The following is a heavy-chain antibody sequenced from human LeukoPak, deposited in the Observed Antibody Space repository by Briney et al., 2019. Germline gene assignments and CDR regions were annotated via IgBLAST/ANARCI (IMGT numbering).Heavy chain of an antibody. D-gene: IGHD2-2*01. CDR2: IYYSGST. J-gene: IGHJ3*02. CDR3: ARYRPYCSSTSCLNDAFDI. V-gene: IGHV4-59*01. CDR1: GGSISSYY. Sequence: PSETLSLTCAVSGGSISSYYWSWIRQPPGKGLEWIGYIYYSGSTNYNPSLKSRVTISVDTSKNQFSLKLSSVTAADTAVYYCARYRPYCSSTSCLNDAFDIWGQGTMVTVSS.